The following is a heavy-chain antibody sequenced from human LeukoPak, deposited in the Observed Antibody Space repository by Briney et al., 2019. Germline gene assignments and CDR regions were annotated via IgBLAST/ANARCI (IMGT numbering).Heavy chain of an antibody. D-gene: IGHD3-22*01. CDR2: ISGSGGST. CDR3: ARDQGYDSSGAPPGDI. CDR1: GFTFSSYA. Sequence: GGSLRLSCAASGFTFSSYAMSWVRQAPGKGLEWVSAISGSGGSTYYADSVKGRFTISRDNSKNTLYLQMNSLRAEDTAVYYCARDQGYDSSGAPPGDIWGQGTMVTVSS. J-gene: IGHJ3*02. V-gene: IGHV3-23*01.